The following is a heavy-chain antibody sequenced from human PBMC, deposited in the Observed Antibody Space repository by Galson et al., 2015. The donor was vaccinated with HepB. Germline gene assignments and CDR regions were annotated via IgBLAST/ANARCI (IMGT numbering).Heavy chain of an antibody. CDR3: ARVLPGYSSGCDY. CDR2: IIPILGIA. Sequence: SVKVSCKASGGTFSSYTISWVRQAPGQGLEWMGRIIPILGIANYAQKFQGRVTITADKSTSTAYMELSSLRSEDTAVYYCARVLPGYSSGCDYWGQGTLVTVSS. V-gene: IGHV1-69*02. CDR1: GGTFSSYT. D-gene: IGHD6-19*01. J-gene: IGHJ4*02.